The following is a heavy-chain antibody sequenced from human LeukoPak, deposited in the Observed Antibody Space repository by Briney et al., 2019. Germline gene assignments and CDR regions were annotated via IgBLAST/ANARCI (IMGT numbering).Heavy chain of an antibody. Sequence: SVKVSCKASGGTFSSYAISWVRQAPGQGLEWMGGIIPIFGTANYAQKFQGRVTITADKSTSTAYMELSSLKASDTAMYYCARRVFIVGALNAFDIWGQGTMVTVSS. J-gene: IGHJ3*02. CDR1: GGTFSSYA. D-gene: IGHD1-26*01. V-gene: IGHV1-69*06. CDR3: ARRVFIVGALNAFDI. CDR2: IIPIFGTA.